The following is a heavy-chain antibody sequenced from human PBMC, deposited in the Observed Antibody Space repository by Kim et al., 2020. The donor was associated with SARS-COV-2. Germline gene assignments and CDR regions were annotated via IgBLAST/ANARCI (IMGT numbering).Heavy chain of an antibody. D-gene: IGHD4-4*01. Sequence: YTPSLKSRVTISVDTSKNQFSLKLSSVTAADTAVYYCARANDYTPRGMDVWGQGTTVTVSS. J-gene: IGHJ6*02. V-gene: IGHV4-34*01. CDR3: ARANDYTPRGMDV.